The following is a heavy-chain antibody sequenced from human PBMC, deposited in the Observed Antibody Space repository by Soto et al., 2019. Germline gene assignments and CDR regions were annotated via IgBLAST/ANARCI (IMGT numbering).Heavy chain of an antibody. CDR2: IPYDGSHQ. D-gene: IGHD3-3*01. V-gene: IGHV3-30*18. J-gene: IGHJ4*02. CDR3: AKLRVLEWEVQESDY. CDR1: GFTFSSHG. Sequence: QVHLVESGGGVVQPGRSLRLSCAASGFTFSSHGMHWIRQAPGKGLEWVAVIPYDGSHQYYADSVKGRFSNSRDNSKNTLYLQMNSLRAEDTAVYYCAKLRVLEWEVQESDYWGQGTLVSVSS.